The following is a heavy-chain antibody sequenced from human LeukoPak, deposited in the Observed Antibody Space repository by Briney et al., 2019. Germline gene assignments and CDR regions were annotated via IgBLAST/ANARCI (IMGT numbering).Heavy chain of an antibody. J-gene: IGHJ4*02. CDR2: IYSGGST. D-gene: IGHD5-12*01. V-gene: IGHV3-66*01. CDR1: EFSVGSNY. Sequence: PGGSLRLSCAASEFSVGSNYMTWVRQAPGKGLEWVSLIYSGGSTYYADSVKGRFTISRDNSKNTLYLQMNSLGAEDTAVYYCVRGPSGYHNTGGQGTLVTVSS. CDR3: VRGPSGYHNT.